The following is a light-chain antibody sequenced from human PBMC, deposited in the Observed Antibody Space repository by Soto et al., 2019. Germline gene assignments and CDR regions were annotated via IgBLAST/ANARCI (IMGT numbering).Light chain of an antibody. Sequence: DIEIQQGRPAVYEKIGDRVSITCRASQSISSWLAWYQQKPGKAPKLLIYKTSSLESGVPSRFSGSGSGTESTLTITSLQPEDDATYYCQQYSDESTFGQGTKVDIK. J-gene: IGKJ1*01. V-gene: IGKV1-5*03. CDR2: KTS. CDR3: QQYSDEST. CDR1: QSISSW.